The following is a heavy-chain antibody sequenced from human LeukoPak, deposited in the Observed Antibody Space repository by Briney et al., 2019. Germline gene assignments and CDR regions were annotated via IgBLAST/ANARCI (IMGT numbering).Heavy chain of an antibody. D-gene: IGHD6-19*01. CDR1: GFTFSSYW. V-gene: IGHV3-7*01. Sequence: PGGSLRLSCAASGFTFSSYWMSWVRQAPGKGLEWVANIKQDGSEKYYVDSVKGRFTISRDNAKNSLYLQMNSLRAEDTAVYYWARPVAGGAFDIWGQGTMVTVSS. CDR3: ARPVAGGAFDI. J-gene: IGHJ3*02. CDR2: IKQDGSEK.